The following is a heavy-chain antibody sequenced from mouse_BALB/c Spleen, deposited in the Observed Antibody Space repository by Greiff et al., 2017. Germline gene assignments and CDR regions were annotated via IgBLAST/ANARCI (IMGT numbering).Heavy chain of an antibody. CDR2: ISDGGSYT. Sequence: EVQRVESGGGLVKPGGSLKLSCAASGFTFSDYYMYWVRQTPEKRLEWVATISDGGSYTYYPDSVKGRFTISRDNAKNNLYLQMSSLKSEDTAMYYCASSCNYGSRTLWFAYWGQGTLVTVSA. CDR3: ASSCNYGSRTLWFAY. CDR1: GFTFSDYY. D-gene: IGHD1-1*01. J-gene: IGHJ3*01. V-gene: IGHV5-4*02.